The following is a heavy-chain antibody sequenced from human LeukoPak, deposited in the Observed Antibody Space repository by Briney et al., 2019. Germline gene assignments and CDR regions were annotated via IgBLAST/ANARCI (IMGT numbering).Heavy chain of an antibody. J-gene: IGHJ4*02. CDR1: GYTFTNHG. D-gene: IGHD3-3*01. CDR2: ISVKDGHT. CDR3: ARESYYDFWSGFRDY. Sequence: ASEKVSCKASGYTFTNHGISWVRQAPGQGLEWMGWISVKDGHTDYAQNYQGRVTMTTDTSTSTAYMELRSLRSDDTALYYCARESYYDFWSGFRDYWGQGTLVTVSS. V-gene: IGHV1-18*01.